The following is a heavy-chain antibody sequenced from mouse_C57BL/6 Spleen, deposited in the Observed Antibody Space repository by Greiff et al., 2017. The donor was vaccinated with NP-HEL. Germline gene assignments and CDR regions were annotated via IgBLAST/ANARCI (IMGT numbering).Heavy chain of an antibody. CDR3: ARRDYCRGDFDY. CDR1: GYAFSSYW. Sequence: QVQLQQSGAELVKPGASVKISCKASGYAFSSYWMNWVKQRPGKGLEWIGQIYPGDGDTNYNGKFKGKATLTADKSSSTAYMQLSSLTSEDSAVYFCARRDYCRGDFDYWGQGTTLTVSS. V-gene: IGHV1-80*01. J-gene: IGHJ2*01. CDR2: IYPGDGDT. D-gene: IGHD1-1*01.